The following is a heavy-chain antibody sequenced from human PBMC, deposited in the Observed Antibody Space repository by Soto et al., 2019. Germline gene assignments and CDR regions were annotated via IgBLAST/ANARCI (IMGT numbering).Heavy chain of an antibody. Sequence: GGSLRLSCAASGFSFSGSAMHWVRQASGKGLEWVGRIRSKANSFATAYAASGKGRFTISRDDSKNTAYLQMNSLKTEDTAVYYCTRLLVYDILTGYIELWGQGTLVTVSS. CDR3: TRLLVYDILTGYIEL. J-gene: IGHJ4*02. CDR2: IRSKANSFAT. V-gene: IGHV3-73*01. D-gene: IGHD3-9*01. CDR1: GFSFSGSA.